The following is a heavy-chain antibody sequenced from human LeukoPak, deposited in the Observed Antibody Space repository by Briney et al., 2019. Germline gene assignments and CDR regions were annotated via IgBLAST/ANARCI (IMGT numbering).Heavy chain of an antibody. D-gene: IGHD3-10*02. V-gene: IGHV3-20*04. CDR2: INWNGGST. J-gene: IGHJ6*04. CDR3: AELGITMIGGV. Sequence: TGGSLRLSCAASGFTFDDYGMSWVRQAPGKGLEWVSGINWNGGSTGYGDSVKGRFTISRDNAKNSLYLQMNSLRAEDTAVYYCAELGITMIGGVWGKGTTVTISS. CDR1: GFTFDDYG.